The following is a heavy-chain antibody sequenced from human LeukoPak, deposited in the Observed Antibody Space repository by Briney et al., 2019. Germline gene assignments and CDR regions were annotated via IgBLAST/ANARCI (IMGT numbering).Heavy chain of an antibody. V-gene: IGHV4-39*07. D-gene: IGHD3-16*02. CDR1: GGSISSYY. CDR2: IYYSGST. Sequence: SETLSLTCTVSGGSISSYYWGWIRQPPGKGLEWIGSIYYSGSTYYNPSLKSRVTISVDTSKNQFSLKLSSVTAADTAVYYCARVGADYDYVWGSYRYTDHYYYMDVWGKGTTVTVSS. CDR3: ARVGADYDYVWGSYRYTDHYYYMDV. J-gene: IGHJ6*03.